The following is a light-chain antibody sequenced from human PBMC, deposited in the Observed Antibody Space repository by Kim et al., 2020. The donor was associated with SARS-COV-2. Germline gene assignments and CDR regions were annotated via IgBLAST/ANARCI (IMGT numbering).Light chain of an antibody. V-gene: IGKV3-11*01. CDR2: DAF. Sequence: SLSPGQRATLSCRASQSVSSYLLWYQQKPGQAPRLLIFDAFNRATGIPARFSGSGSGTDFTLTISSLEPEDFAVYFCHQRFNWPFTFGQGTKLEI. CDR3: HQRFNWPFT. J-gene: IGKJ2*01. CDR1: QSVSSY.